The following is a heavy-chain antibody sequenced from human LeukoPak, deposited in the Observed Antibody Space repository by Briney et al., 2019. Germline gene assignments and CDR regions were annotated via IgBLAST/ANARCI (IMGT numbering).Heavy chain of an antibody. CDR2: ISSSSSYI. J-gene: IGHJ4*02. CDR3: ATDYSNDY. Sequence: GGSLRLSCAASGFTFSDYSMKWVRQAPGKGLEWVSSISSSSSYIYYADSVKGRFTISRDNAKNSLYLQMNSLRVEDTAVYYCATDYSNDYWGQGTLVTVSS. CDR1: GFTFSDYS. D-gene: IGHD1-26*01. V-gene: IGHV3-21*01.